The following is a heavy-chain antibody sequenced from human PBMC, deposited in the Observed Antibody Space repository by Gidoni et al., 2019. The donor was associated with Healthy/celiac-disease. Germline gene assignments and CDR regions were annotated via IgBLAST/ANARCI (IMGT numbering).Heavy chain of an antibody. J-gene: IGHJ3*02. CDR2: ISSSGSTI. D-gene: IGHD2-21*01. CDR3: ARAAAVIGAFDI. V-gene: IGHV3-48*03. CDR1: GFTFSSYE. Sequence: VQLVESGGGLVQPGGSLRISCAASGFTFSSYEMNWVRQDPGKGLELVSYISSSGSTIYYADSVKGRFTISRDNAKNSLYLQMNSLRAEDTAVYYCARAAAVIGAFDIWGQGTMVTVSS.